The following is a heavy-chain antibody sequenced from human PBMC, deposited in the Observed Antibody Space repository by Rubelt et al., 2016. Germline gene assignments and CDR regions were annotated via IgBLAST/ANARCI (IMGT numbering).Heavy chain of an antibody. D-gene: IGHD6-13*01. V-gene: IGHV1-69*01. CDR3: AGEQQRVGGWFDP. CDR1: GGTFSSYA. Sequence: QVQLVQSGAEVKKPGSSVKVSCKASGGTFSSYAISWVRQAPGQGLEWMGGIIPIFGTENYAQKFQGRVTSTADESTSTAEMELRSLGSEETAVYYCAGEQQRVGGWFDPWGQGTLVTVSS. CDR2: IIPIFGTE. J-gene: IGHJ5*02.